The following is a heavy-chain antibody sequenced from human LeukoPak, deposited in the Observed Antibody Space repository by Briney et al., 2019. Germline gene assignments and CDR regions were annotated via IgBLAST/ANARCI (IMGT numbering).Heavy chain of an antibody. CDR3: ARVQRGIAVALDY. Sequence: GGSLRLSCAASGFTFSSYEMNWVCQAPGKGLEWVSYISTTGSSIYYADSVKGRFTISRDNVKNLLYLQMNSLRAEDTAVYYCARVQRGIAVALDYWGQGTLATVSS. V-gene: IGHV3-48*03. D-gene: IGHD6-19*01. CDR2: ISTTGSSI. CDR1: GFTFSSYE. J-gene: IGHJ4*02.